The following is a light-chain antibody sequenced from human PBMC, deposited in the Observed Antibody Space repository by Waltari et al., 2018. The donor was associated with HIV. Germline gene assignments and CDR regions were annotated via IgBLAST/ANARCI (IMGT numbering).Light chain of an antibody. CDR2: DVN. CDR3: CSYAGSGTFVV. Sequence: QSALTQPASVSGSPGQSITLSCSGTWSDIGSYDLVSWYQHFPGKAPKPILYDVNERPSGVSPRYSGSKSGNTASLVISGLQSEDEADYYCCSYAGSGTFVVFGGGTRLTV. V-gene: IGLV2-23*02. J-gene: IGLJ3*02. CDR1: WSDIGSYDL.